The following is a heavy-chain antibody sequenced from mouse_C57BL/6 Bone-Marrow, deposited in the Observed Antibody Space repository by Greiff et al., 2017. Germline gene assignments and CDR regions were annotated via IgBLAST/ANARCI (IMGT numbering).Heavy chain of an antibody. V-gene: IGHV1-81*01. J-gene: IGHJ3*01. Sequence: QVQLQQSGAELARPGASVKLSCKASGYTFTSYGISWVKQRTGQGLEWIGEIYPRSGNTYYNEKFKGKATLTADKSSSTAYMELRSLTSEDSAVYFCANYYYGSSLLAYWGQGTLVTVSA. CDR1: GYTFTSYG. CDR3: ANYYYGSSLLAY. D-gene: IGHD1-1*01. CDR2: IYPRSGNT.